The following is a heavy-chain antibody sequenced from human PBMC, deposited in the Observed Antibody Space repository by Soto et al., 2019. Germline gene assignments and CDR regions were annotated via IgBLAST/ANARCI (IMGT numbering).Heavy chain of an antibody. CDR1: EYTFSDAW. J-gene: IGHJ4*02. CDR2: VNRKIGGETT. CDR3: TADHWS. D-gene: IGHD3-3*01. V-gene: IGHV3-15*01. Sequence: PGRSLRLSCVVLEYTFSDAWMSWVRQAPGKGLEWVARVNRKIGGETTDYAAPVEGRFTIARDDSKNTLYLQMSSLKLEDTAVYFCTADHWSWGQGTLVTVSS.